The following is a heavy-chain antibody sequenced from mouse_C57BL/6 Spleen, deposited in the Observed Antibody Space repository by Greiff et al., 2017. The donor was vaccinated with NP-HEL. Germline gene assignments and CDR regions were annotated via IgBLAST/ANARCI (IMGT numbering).Heavy chain of an antibody. V-gene: IGHV6-3*01. D-gene: IGHD2-3*01. CDR3: IYDGYFPYAMDY. Sequence: EVKVEESGGGLVQPGGSMKLSCVASGFTFSNYWMNWVRQSPEKGLEWVAQIRLKSDNYATHYAESVKGRFTISRDDSKSSVYLQMNNLRAEDTGIYYCIYDGYFPYAMDYWGQGTSVTVSS. CDR1: GFTFSNYW. CDR2: IRLKSDNYAT. J-gene: IGHJ4*01.